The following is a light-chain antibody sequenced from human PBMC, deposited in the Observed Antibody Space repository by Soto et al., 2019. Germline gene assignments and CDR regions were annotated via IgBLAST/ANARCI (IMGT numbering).Light chain of an antibody. CDR2: GAS. J-gene: IGKJ1*01. CDR3: QHYDSSPWT. V-gene: IGKV3-20*01. CDR1: QTVSSTY. Sequence: EIVLTQSPGTLSLSPGEGATLSCRASQTVSSTYLAWYQQKPAQAPRLLIYGASSRATDIPDRFSGSGSGTDFTLTISRLEPGDFAVYYCQHYDSSPWTFGQGTKVEI.